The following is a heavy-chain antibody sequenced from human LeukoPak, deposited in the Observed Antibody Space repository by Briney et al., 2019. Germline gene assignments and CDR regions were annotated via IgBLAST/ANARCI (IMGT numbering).Heavy chain of an antibody. CDR2: ISSSGGST. CDR3: AKGDNNWNYRSGTYYYYMDV. D-gene: IGHD1-7*01. CDR1: GFTFSSYA. Sequence: GGSLRLSCAVSGFTFSSYAMSWVRQAPGRGLEWVSGISSSGGSTPHADSVKGRFTISRDNSKNTLYLQMNSLRAEDTAVYYCAKGDNNWNYRSGTYYYYMDVWGKGTTVTVSS. J-gene: IGHJ6*03. V-gene: IGHV3-23*01.